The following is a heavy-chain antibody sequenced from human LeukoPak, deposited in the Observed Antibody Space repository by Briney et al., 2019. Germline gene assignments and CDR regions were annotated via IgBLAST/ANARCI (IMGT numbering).Heavy chain of an antibody. CDR3: ASTGIWFGELPLDY. V-gene: IGHV1-3*01. Sequence: ASVKVSCKASGYTFTSYAMHWVRQTPGQRLECMGWINAGNGNTKYSQKFQGRVTITRDTSASTAYMELSSLRSEDTAVYYCASTGIWFGELPLDYWGQGTLVTVSS. CDR2: INAGNGNT. J-gene: IGHJ4*02. CDR1: GYTFTSYA. D-gene: IGHD3-10*01.